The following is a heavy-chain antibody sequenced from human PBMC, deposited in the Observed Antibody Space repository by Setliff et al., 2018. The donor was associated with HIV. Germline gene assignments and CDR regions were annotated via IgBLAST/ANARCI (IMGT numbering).Heavy chain of an antibody. CDR2: VFHTGST. J-gene: IGHJ4*02. CDR3: ATMGGQGTHFDY. CDR1: GASISSGRYY. V-gene: IGHV4-61*09. Sequence: SETLSLTCSVSGASISSGRYYWTRIRQPAGKGLEWIGHVFHTGSTNYNSSLKSRLTISTDTSKNQFHLNLSSVTAADTAIYYCATMGGQGTHFDYWGQGTPVTVSS. D-gene: IGHD1-26*01.